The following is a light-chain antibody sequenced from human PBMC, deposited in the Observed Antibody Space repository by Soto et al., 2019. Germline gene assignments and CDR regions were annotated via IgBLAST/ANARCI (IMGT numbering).Light chain of an antibody. J-gene: IGLJ3*02. Sequence: QSALTQPRSVSGSPGQSVTISCTGTGIDIGGYNYVSWYQQHPGKAPKLMIYDVNKRPSGVPDRFSGSKSGNTASLTISGLQAEDEADYYCCSYAGSSTFWVFGGGTKLTVL. V-gene: IGLV2-11*01. CDR1: GIDIGGYNY. CDR2: DVN. CDR3: CSYAGSSTFWV.